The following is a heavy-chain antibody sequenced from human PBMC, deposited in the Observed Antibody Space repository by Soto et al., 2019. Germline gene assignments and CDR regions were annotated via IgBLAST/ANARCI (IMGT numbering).Heavy chain of an antibody. CDR2: INHSGST. CDR1: GGSFSGYY. Sequence: SETLSLTCAVYGGSFSGYYWSWIRQPPGKGLEWIGEINHSGSTSYNPSLKSRVTISVDTSKNQFSLKLSSVTAADTAVYYCARGGSVLRFLEWLTTGWWFDPWGQGTLVTVSS. D-gene: IGHD3-3*01. V-gene: IGHV4-34*01. J-gene: IGHJ5*02. CDR3: ARGGSVLRFLEWLTTGWWFDP.